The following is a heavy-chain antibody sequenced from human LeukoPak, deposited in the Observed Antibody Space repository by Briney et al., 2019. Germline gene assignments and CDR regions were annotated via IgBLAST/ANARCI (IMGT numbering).Heavy chain of an antibody. CDR2: INPSGGST. Sequence: ASVKVSCKASGYTFTSYYMHWVRQAPGQGLEWMGIINPSGGSTSYAQKFQGRVTMTRDTSTSTVYMELSSLRSEDTAVHYCARGRVVVAATPSEYFQHWGQGTLVTVSS. J-gene: IGHJ1*01. CDR1: GYTFTSYY. D-gene: IGHD2-15*01. V-gene: IGHV1-46*01. CDR3: ARGRVVVAATPSEYFQH.